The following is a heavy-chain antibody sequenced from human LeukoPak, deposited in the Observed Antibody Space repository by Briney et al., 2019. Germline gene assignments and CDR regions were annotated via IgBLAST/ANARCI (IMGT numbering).Heavy chain of an antibody. CDR3: ARSSLGTITAGPFDY. CDR1: GYTFSSYG. D-gene: IGHD5-12*01. J-gene: IGHJ4*02. V-gene: IGHV1-18*01. CDR2: ISGYNGNT. Sequence: ASVKVSCMASGYTFSSYGIAWVRQAPGQGLEWMGWISGYNGNTNYAQKLQGRVSMTTDTSTTTAYMELRSLTSDDTALYYCARSSLGTITAGPFDYWGQGTLVTVSS.